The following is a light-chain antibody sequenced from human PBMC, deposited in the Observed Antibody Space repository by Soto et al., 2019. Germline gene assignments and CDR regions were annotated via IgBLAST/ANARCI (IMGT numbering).Light chain of an antibody. Sequence: EIVMTQSPATLSVSPGERATLSCRASQSVRRNLAWYQQNPGQVPRLLIYGASTRTTGIPARFSGSGAGTEFTLTLSSLQSEHFAVYNCQQYHDWPPLLTFGGGTKVEIK. V-gene: IGKV3D-15*01. CDR2: GAS. CDR1: QSVRRN. CDR3: QQYHDWPPLLT. J-gene: IGKJ4*01.